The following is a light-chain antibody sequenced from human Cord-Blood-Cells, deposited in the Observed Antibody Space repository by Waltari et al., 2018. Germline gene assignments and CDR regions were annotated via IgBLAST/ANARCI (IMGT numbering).Light chain of an antibody. J-gene: IGLJ3*02. CDR3: SSYTSSSTWV. CDR1: SSYVGGYNY. Sequence: QSALTQPASVSGSPGQSITISCIGTSSYVGGYNYVSWYQQHPGKAPKLMIYDVSKRPSGVSNRFAGSKSGNTASLTISGRQAEDEADYYCSSYTSSSTWVFGGGTKLTVL. CDR2: DVS. V-gene: IGLV2-14*01.